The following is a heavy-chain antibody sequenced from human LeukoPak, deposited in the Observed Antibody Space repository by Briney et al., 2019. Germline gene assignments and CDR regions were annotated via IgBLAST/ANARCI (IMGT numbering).Heavy chain of an antibody. CDR2: INHSGST. CDR3: ARMPYYYDSSGYYSFFDY. V-gene: IGHV4-34*01. CDR1: GGSFSGYY. J-gene: IGHJ4*02. Sequence: SETLSLTCAVYGGSFSGYYWSWIRQPPGKGLEWIGEINHSGSTNYNPSLKSRVTISVDTSKNQFSLKLSSVTAADTAVYYCARMPYYYDSSGYYSFFDYWGQGTLVTVSS. D-gene: IGHD3-22*01.